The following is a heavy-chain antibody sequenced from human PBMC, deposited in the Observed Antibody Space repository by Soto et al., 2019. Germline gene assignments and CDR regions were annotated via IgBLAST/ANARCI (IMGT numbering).Heavy chain of an antibody. CDR3: ARAAYSSGMYNFDY. Sequence: EVQLVESGGGLVQPGGSLRLTCAASGSTFSTYNMNWVRQAPGKGLEWVSYISRSSDPIYYADSVRGRFTISRDNAKNSLYLQMNSLRDKDTAVYYCARAAYSSGMYNFDYWGQGTLVTVSS. CDR1: GSTFSTYN. J-gene: IGHJ4*02. CDR2: ISRSSDPI. D-gene: IGHD6-19*01. V-gene: IGHV3-48*02.